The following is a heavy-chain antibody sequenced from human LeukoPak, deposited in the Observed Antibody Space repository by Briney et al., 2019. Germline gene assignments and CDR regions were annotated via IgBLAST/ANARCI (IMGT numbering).Heavy chain of an antibody. CDR3: AKDVSMKQQIVFDY. Sequence: GGSLRLSCAASGFTFSAYAMSWVRQAPGKGLEWVSSISGGDDNTYYADSVKGRFTISRDNSKNTLYLQMNSLRAEDTAVYYCAKDVSMKQQIVFDYWGQGTLVTVSS. J-gene: IGHJ4*02. V-gene: IGHV3-23*01. CDR1: GFTFSAYA. CDR2: ISGGDDNT. D-gene: IGHD6-13*01.